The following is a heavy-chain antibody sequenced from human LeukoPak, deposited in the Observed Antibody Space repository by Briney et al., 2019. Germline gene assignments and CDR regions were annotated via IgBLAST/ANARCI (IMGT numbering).Heavy chain of an antibody. D-gene: IGHD2-2*01. J-gene: IGHJ4*02. CDR3: ARDAAGGIVVVPAAK. CDR1: GGTFSSYA. CDR2: IIPIFGTA. Sequence: SVKVSCKASGGTFSSYAISWVRQAPGQGLEWMGGIIPIFGTANYAQKFQGRVTITADESTSTAHMELSSLRSEDTAVYYCARDAAGGIVVVPAAKWGQGTLVTVSS. V-gene: IGHV1-69*13.